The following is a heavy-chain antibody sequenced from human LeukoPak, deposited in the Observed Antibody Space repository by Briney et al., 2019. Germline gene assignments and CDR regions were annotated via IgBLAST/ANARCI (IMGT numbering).Heavy chain of an antibody. CDR2: ISSSSSYI. Sequence: GGSLRLSCAASGFTFSSYSMNWVRQAPGKGLEWVSSISSSSSYIYYADSVKGRFTISRDNAKNSLYLQMNSLRAEDTAVYYCAREGHFDCSGGSCYSHYFDYWGQGALVTVSS. CDR1: GFTFSSYS. CDR3: AREGHFDCSGGSCYSHYFDY. V-gene: IGHV3-21*01. J-gene: IGHJ4*02. D-gene: IGHD2-15*01.